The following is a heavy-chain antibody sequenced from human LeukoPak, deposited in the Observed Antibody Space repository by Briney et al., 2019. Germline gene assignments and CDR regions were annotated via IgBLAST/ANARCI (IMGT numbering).Heavy chain of an antibody. CDR1: GFTFSSYG. CDR2: IRYDGSDK. D-gene: IGHD3-22*01. Sequence: GGSLRLSCAASGFTFSSYGMHWVRQAPGKGLEWVAFIRYDGSDKFYADSVKGRFTISRDNSKNTLYLQMNSLRAEDTAVYYCAKRPYYDSSGFVDYWGQGTLVTVSS. CDR3: AKRPYYDSSGFVDY. V-gene: IGHV3-30*02. J-gene: IGHJ4*02.